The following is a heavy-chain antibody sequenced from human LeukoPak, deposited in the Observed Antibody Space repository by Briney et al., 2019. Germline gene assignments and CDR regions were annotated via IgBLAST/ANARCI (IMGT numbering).Heavy chain of an antibody. V-gene: IGHV3-30*18. Sequence: PGGSLRLSCAASGFTFSSYGMHWVRQAPGKGLEWVAIISYDGSKKYYGDSVKGRFTISRDNSKNTLYLQMNSLRAEDTAVYYCAKAYYGSGSPLDWFDPWGQGTLVNVSS. J-gene: IGHJ5*02. CDR2: ISYDGSKK. D-gene: IGHD3-10*01. CDR3: AKAYYGSGSPLDWFDP. CDR1: GFTFSSYG.